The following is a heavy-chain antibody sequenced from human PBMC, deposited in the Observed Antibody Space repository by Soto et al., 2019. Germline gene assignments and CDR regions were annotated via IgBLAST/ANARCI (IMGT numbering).Heavy chain of an antibody. J-gene: IGHJ4*02. CDR3: AKEAAGIGVPVFES. CDR2: ISGGGFDT. D-gene: IGHD3-3*01. V-gene: IGHV3-23*01. CDR1: GFTFSNYA. Sequence: EVQLLESGGGLVQPGGSLRLSCAASGFTFSNYAMSWVRQAPGKGPEWVSGISGGGFDTYYADSVKGRFIISIDNSRNILYLQMSTLRADDSAIYYCAKEAAGIGVPVFESWGQGALVTVSS.